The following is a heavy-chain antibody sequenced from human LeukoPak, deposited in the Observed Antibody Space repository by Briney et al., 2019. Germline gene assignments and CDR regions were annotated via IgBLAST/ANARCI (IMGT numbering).Heavy chain of an antibody. CDR1: GFTFSSYW. J-gene: IGHJ4*02. Sequence: GGSLRLSCAASGFTFSSYWMSWVRQAPGKGLEWVANIKQDGSEKYYVDSVKGRFTISRDNAKNSLYLQMNSLRAEDTAVYYCARPRGIVATIYDYWGQGTLVTVSS. CDR3: ARPRGIVATIYDY. D-gene: IGHD5-12*01. CDR2: IKQDGSEK. V-gene: IGHV3-7*01.